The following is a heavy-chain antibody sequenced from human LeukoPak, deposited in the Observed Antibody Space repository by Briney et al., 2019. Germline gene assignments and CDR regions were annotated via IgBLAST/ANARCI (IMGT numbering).Heavy chain of an antibody. D-gene: IGHD6-19*01. Sequence: PSETLSLTCAVYGGSFSGYYWSWVRQAPGKGLEWVSAISGSGGSTYYADSVKGRFTISRDNSKDTLYLQMNSLRAEDTAVYYCAKLGSALDVWGQGTTVTVSS. CDR3: AKLGSALDV. J-gene: IGHJ6*02. CDR2: ISGSGGST. CDR1: GGSFSGYY. V-gene: IGHV3-23*01.